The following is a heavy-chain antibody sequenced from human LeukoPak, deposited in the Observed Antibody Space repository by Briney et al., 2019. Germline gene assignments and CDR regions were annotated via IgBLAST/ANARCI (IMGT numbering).Heavy chain of an antibody. CDR1: GFTFDDYA. D-gene: IGHD6-19*01. V-gene: IGHV3-9*01. CDR3: ARVWGYSTGRRRPTARADFDH. J-gene: IGHJ4*02. Sequence: GRSLRLSCAASGFTFDDYAMHWVRQAPGKGLEWVSGISWNSGSIGYADSVKGRFTISRDNAKNSLYLHTSSLRADDTAVYYCARVWGYSTGRRRPTARADFDHWGQGTLVIVSS. CDR2: ISWNSGSI.